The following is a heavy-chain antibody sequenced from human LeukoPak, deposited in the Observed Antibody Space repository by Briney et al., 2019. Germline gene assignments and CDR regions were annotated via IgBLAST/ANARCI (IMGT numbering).Heavy chain of an antibody. J-gene: IGHJ4*02. CDR2: IKQDGSEK. CDR1: GFIFSSYS. CDR3: ARLGIAVAFDY. V-gene: IGHV3-7*01. D-gene: IGHD6-19*01. Sequence: GGSLRLSCAASGFIFSSYSMSWVRQAPGKGLEWVANIKQDGSEKYYVDSVKGRFTISRDNAKNSLYLQMNSLRADDTAVYYCARLGIAVAFDYWGQGTLVTVSS.